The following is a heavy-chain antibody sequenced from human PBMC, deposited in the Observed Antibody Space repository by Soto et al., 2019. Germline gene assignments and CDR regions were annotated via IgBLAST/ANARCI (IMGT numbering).Heavy chain of an antibody. J-gene: IGHJ4*02. D-gene: IGHD2-2*01. CDR3: VSSSNGACND. Sequence: PSETLSLTCTVSGGPISISPYYWGWIRQSPGKGLEWIGSMTYGGGTAYYNSSLKSRVTISVDTATNQFSLRLSSVTAEDTAVYYCVSSSNGACNDWGQGTVGTVS. CDR2: MTYGGGTA. V-gene: IGHV4-39*01. CDR1: GGPISISPYY.